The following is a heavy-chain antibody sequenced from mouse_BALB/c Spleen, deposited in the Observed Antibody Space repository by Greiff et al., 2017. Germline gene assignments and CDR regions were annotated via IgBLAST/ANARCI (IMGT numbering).Heavy chain of an antibody. CDR3: AKPYDYGSSYALAY. V-gene: IGHV2-3*01. Sequence: VQLQESGPGLVAPSQTLSITCTASGFSLTSYCVSWVRQPPGKGLEWLGVIWGDGSTTYHSARISRLSIIKDNSKSQVFLKLNSLQTDETATYYCAKPYDYGSSYALAYWGQGTLVTVSA. D-gene: IGHD1-1*01. CDR2: IWGDGST. CDR1: GFSLTSYC. J-gene: IGHJ3*01.